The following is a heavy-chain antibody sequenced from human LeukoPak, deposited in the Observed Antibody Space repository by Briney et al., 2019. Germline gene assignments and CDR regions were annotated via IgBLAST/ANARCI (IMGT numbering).Heavy chain of an antibody. CDR1: GYIFTNYW. CDR3: ARRQGCSSTSCPPDS. Sequence: GESLKISCQVSGYIFTNYWIGWVRQMPGKGLESMGIIYPADSDTTYSPSFQGQVTISVDKSISTVYLHWSSLKASDTAIYYCARRQGCSSTSCPPDSWGQGTLVTVSS. J-gene: IGHJ4*02. V-gene: IGHV5-51*01. D-gene: IGHD2-2*01. CDR2: IYPADSDT.